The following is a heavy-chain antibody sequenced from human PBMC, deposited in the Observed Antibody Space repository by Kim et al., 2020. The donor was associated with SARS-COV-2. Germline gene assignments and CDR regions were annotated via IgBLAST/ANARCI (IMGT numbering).Heavy chain of an antibody. V-gene: IGHV3-30*07. J-gene: IGHJ6*02. Sequence: DSVKGRITISGDDSKNTVYLQMKSLRAEDTAVYYCARDCRPYYYDCGMDVWGQGTTVTVSS. CDR3: ARDCRPYYYDCGMDV.